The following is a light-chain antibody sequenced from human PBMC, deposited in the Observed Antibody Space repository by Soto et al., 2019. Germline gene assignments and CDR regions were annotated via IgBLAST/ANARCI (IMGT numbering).Light chain of an antibody. CDR3: CSYAGGYTCVYV. J-gene: IGLJ1*01. Sequence: QSALTQPRSVSGSPGQSVTISCTGTSSDVGGYNYVSWYQQHPGKAPKLMIYDVSKRPSGVPDRFSGSKSGNTASLTISGLQAEDEADYYCCSYAGGYTCVYVFGTGTKLTVL. CDR1: SSDVGGYNY. CDR2: DVS. V-gene: IGLV2-11*01.